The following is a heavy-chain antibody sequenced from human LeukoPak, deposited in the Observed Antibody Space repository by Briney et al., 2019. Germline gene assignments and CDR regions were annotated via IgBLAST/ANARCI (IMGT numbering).Heavy chain of an antibody. CDR3: AGAYYVGYSYGRNHYWYFDL. D-gene: IGHD5-18*01. CDR2: IISSSSYI. CDR1: GFTFSSYS. V-gene: IGHV3-21*01. J-gene: IGHJ2*01. Sequence: GGSLRLSCAASGFTFSSYSMNWVRQAPGKGLEWVSSIISSSSYIYYADSVKGRFTISRDNAKNSLYLQMNSLRAEDTAVYYCAGAYYVGYSYGRNHYWYFDLWGRGTLVTVSS.